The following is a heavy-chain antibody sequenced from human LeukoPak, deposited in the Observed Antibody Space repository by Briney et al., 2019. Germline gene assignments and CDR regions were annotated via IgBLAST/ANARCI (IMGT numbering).Heavy chain of an antibody. D-gene: IGHD3-16*01. CDR1: GFTFSSYA. CDR3: AKDPEVSRGFDY. V-gene: IGHV3-23*01. Sequence: GGSLRLSCAASGFTFSSYAMSWIRKAPGQGLERVSAISGSGGSTYYADSVKGRFTISRDNSKNTLYLQMNSLRAEATAVYYCAKDPEVSRGFDYWGQGTLVTVSS. CDR2: ISGSGGST. J-gene: IGHJ4*02.